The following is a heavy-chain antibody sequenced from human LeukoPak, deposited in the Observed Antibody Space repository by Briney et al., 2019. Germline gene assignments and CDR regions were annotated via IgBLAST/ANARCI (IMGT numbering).Heavy chain of an antibody. Sequence: PGGSLRLSCAASGFTFSNYAMHWVRQAPGKGLEYVAAISSNGGSTYYANSVKGRVTISRDNSKNTLHLQMGSLRAEDTAVYYCANLHSSSWYYYGMDVWGQGTTVTVS. J-gene: IGHJ6*02. CDR1: GFTFSNYA. D-gene: IGHD6-13*01. CDR3: ANLHSSSWYYYGMDV. V-gene: IGHV3-64*01. CDR2: ISSNGGST.